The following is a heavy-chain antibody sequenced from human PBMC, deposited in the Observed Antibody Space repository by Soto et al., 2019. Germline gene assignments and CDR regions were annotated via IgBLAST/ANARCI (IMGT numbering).Heavy chain of an antibody. J-gene: IGHJ4*02. V-gene: IGHV3-33*01. CDR2: IWYDGSHK. CDR1: GFTFSTYG. CDR3: ARAVGPFDY. Sequence: QVQLVESGGGVVQPGRSLRLSCAASGFTFSTYGMHWVRQAPGRGLEWVAVIWYDGSHKDYADSVKGRFTISRDNFKNTLYLQMSSLGVEDTAVYYCARAVGPFDYWGQGTLVTVSS. D-gene: IGHD1-26*01.